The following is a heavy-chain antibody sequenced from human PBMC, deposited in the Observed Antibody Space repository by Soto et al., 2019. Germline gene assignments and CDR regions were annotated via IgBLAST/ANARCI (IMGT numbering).Heavy chain of an antibody. J-gene: IGHJ6*02. D-gene: IGHD6-13*01. Sequence: TLSLTCTVSGGSISSYYWNWIRQPAGKGLEWLGRIYTSGSTNYNPSLKSRVTMSVDTSKNQFSLKLSSVTAADTAVYYCARDASIAAAGKIDYYYYGMDVWGQGTTVTVSS. CDR1: GGSISSYY. CDR3: ARDASIAAAGKIDYYYYGMDV. V-gene: IGHV4-4*07. CDR2: IYTSGST.